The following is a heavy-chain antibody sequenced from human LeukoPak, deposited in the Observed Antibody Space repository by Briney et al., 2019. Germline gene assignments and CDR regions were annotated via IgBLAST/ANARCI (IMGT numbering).Heavy chain of an antibody. CDR1: GGSISSYY. CDR2: IYDSGST. J-gene: IGHJ4*02. V-gene: IGHV4-59*12. D-gene: IGHD3-10*01. CDR3: ASESPLYGSGSYCFDY. Sequence: SETLSLTCTVSGGSISSYYWSWIRQPPGKGLEWIGYIYDSGSTNYNPSLKSRVTISVDTSKNQFSLKLSSVTAADTAVYYCASESPLYGSGSYCFDYWGQGTLVTVSS.